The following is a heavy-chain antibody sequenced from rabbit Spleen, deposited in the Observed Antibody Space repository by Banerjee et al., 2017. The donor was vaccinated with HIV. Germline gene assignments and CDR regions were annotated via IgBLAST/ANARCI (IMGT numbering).Heavy chain of an antibody. Sequence: QEQLEESGGDLVQPEGSLTLTCTASGFSFSSSYWTCWVRQAPGKGLEWIACIYADSTTYYARWAKRRSTIKNSSSTAVPLIVIRLAAEAAAYYCCRGDGVSGGCVRLWGPGTLVTVS. D-gene: IGHD1-1*01. CDR1: GFSFSSSYW. J-gene: IGHJ4*01. CDR2: IYADSTT. CDR3: RGDGVSGGCVRL. V-gene: IGHV1S45*01.